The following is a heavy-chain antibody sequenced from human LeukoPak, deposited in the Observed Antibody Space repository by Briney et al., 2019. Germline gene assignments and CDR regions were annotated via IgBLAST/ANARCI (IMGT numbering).Heavy chain of an antibody. V-gene: IGHV1-2*06. J-gene: IGHJ4*02. D-gene: IGHD2-2*01. CDR2: INPNSGGT. CDR3: ARGDLRSIVLVPAALDY. Sequence: GASVKVSCKASGYTFTDYYMHWVRQAPGQGLEWMERINPNSGGTYYAQKFQGRVTMTRDTSISTAYMELSRLRSDDTAVYYCARGDLRSIVLVPAALDYWGQGTLVTVSS. CDR1: GYTFTDYY.